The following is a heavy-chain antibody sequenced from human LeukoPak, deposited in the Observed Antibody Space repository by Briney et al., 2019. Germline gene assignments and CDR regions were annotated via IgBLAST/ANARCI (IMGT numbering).Heavy chain of an antibody. J-gene: IGHJ4*02. V-gene: IGHV3-30*18. CDR3: AKAAVATTYGGFDY. CDR2: ISYDGSNK. CDR1: GFTFSSYG. Sequence: GGSLRLSCAASGFTFSSYGMHWVRQAPGKGLDWVAVISYDGSNKDYADSVKGRLTISRDNSKNTLYLQMNSLRPEDTAVYYCAKAAVATTYGGFDYWAQGTLVTVSS. D-gene: IGHD5-12*01.